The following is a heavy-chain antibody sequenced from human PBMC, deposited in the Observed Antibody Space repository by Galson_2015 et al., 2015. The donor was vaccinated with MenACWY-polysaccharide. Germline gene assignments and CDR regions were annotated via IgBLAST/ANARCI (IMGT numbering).Heavy chain of an antibody. V-gene: IGHV3-74*01. D-gene: IGHD3-10*01. Sequence: SLRLSCAASGFTFGPYWMHWVRQSPEKGLVWVSHIAGDESNTNYADSVKGRFTISRDNANNTLYLQMNSLRVEDTAVYYCTREWVVREPTNRINFPGMDVSGQGTTVPVSS. CDR3: TREWVVREPTNRINFPGMDV. CDR2: IAGDESNT. CDR1: GFTFGPYW. J-gene: IGHJ6*02.